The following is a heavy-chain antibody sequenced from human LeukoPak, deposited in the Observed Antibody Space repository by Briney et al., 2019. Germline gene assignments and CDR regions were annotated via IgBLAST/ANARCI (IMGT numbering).Heavy chain of an antibody. Sequence: PGGSLRLSCAASGFTASDYYMDWVRQTPGKGLEWVGRSRNKANSYTTDFAATVKGRFTISRDESRNSLFLQMNSLKTEDTAVYYCVRVQIGGAFDVWGQGTMVTVST. CDR2: SRNKANSYTT. CDR3: VRVQIGGAFDV. V-gene: IGHV3-72*01. CDR1: GFTASDYY. J-gene: IGHJ3*01. D-gene: IGHD3-16*01.